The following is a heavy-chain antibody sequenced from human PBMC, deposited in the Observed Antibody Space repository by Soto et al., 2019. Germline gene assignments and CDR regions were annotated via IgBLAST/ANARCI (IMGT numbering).Heavy chain of an antibody. D-gene: IGHD3-10*01. Sequence: EVQLVESGGGLVQPGGSLRLSCAASEFTFSIYAMNWVRQAPGKGLEWVSYISSSSQNIRYADSVKGRFTISRDNAKNSLYLQMNSLRAEDTAVYYCARDQSRGQVFYYYMDVWGKGTTVTVSS. CDR1: EFTFSIYA. J-gene: IGHJ6*03. CDR3: ARDQSRGQVFYYYMDV. CDR2: ISSSSQNI. V-gene: IGHV3-48*01.